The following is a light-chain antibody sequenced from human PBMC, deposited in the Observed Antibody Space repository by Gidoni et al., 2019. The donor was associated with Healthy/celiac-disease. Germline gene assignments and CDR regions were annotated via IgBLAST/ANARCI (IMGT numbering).Light chain of an antibody. J-gene: IGLJ2*01. CDR3: NSRDSSGPHVV. CDR2: GKN. Sequence: SSELTQDPAVSVALGQTVRITCQGDSLRSYYASWYQQKPGQAPVLVIYGKNNRPSGIPDRFSGSSSGNTASLTTTGAQAEDEADYYCNSRDSSGPHVVFGGGTKLTVL. V-gene: IGLV3-19*01. CDR1: SLRSYY.